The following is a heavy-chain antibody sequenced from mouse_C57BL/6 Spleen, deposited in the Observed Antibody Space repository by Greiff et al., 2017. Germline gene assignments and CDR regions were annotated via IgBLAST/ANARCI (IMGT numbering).Heavy chain of an antibody. Sequence: EVQLQQSGIVLARPGASVKMSCKTSGYTFTSYWMHWVKQRPGQGLEWIGAIYPGNSDTSYNQKFKGKAKLTAVTSASTAYMELSSLTNEDSAVYYCTREITTVVAPYFDVWGTGTTVTVSS. D-gene: IGHD1-1*01. CDR2: IYPGNSDT. V-gene: IGHV1-5*01. CDR3: TREITTVVAPYFDV. J-gene: IGHJ1*03. CDR1: GYTFTSYW.